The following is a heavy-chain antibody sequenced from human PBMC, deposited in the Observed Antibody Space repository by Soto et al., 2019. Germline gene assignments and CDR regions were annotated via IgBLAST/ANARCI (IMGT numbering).Heavy chain of an antibody. CDR1: GFTFSSYA. V-gene: IGHV3-30-3*01. CDR2: ISYDGSNK. D-gene: IGHD5-18*01. Sequence: PGGSLRLSCAASGFTFSSYAMHWVRQAPGKGLEWVAVISYDGSNKYYADSVKGRFTISRDNSKNTLYLQMNSLRAEDTAVYYCARVQWIQLWLRIDYWGQGTLVTVSS. J-gene: IGHJ4*02. CDR3: ARVQWIQLWLRIDY.